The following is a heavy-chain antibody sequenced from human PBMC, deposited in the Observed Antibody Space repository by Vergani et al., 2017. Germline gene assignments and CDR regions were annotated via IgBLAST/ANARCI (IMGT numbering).Heavy chain of an antibody. V-gene: IGHV4-61*02. J-gene: IGHJ3*02. CDR3: ASNPYCGSDCYGDAFDI. D-gene: IGHD2-21*02. CDR2: IYTSGAT. Sequence: QVQLQESGPGLVKPSQTLSLTCTVSGGSFSTGGQSWTWLRQPPGKGLEWIGRIYTSGATNYNPSLRRRAIMSVDASKKQFSLKLSSVTAAATAVYYCASNPYCGSDCYGDAFDIWGQGTMVTVSS. CDR1: GGSFSTGGQS.